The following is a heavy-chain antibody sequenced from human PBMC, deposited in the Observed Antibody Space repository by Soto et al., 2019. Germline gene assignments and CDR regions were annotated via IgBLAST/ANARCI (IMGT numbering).Heavy chain of an antibody. CDR2: ISTFNGNT. Sequence: QVQLVQSGGEVKKPGASVKVSCKTSGYTFINYGITWVRQAPGQGLEWMGWISTFNGNTNYAQKFQGIVTMTRDTSTTTAYMGLRTLRSDDTAMYYSTTENTGTRPTVALDFWGQGTLVTVSS. CDR1: GYTFINYG. CDR3: TTENTGTRPTVALDF. D-gene: IGHD6-19*01. J-gene: IGHJ4*02. V-gene: IGHV1-18*04.